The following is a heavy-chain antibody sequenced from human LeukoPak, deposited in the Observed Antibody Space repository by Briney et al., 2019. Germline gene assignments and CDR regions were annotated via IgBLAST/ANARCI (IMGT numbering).Heavy chain of an antibody. CDR1: GFTFSSYW. CDR3: ARDRTDYYGLDV. V-gene: IGHV3-11*05. Sequence: GGSLRLSCAASGFTFSSYWMYWVRQAPGKGLEWVSYISSSSSYTNYADSVKGRFTISRDNAKNSLYLQMNSLRAEDTAVYYCARDRTDYYGLDVWGQGTTVTVSS. CDR2: ISSSSSYT. J-gene: IGHJ6*02.